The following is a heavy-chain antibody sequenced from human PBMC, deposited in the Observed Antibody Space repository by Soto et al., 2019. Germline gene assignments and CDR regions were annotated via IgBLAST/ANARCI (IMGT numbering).Heavy chain of an antibody. Sequence: GGSLRLSCAASGFTFSSYGMHWVRQAPGKGLEWVAVIWYDGSNKYYADSVKGRFTISRDNSKNTLYLQMNSLRAEDTAVYYCARDPYDFWSGYGENYDILTGPADYWGQGTLVTVSS. D-gene: IGHD3-3*01. CDR2: IWYDGSNK. J-gene: IGHJ4*02. V-gene: IGHV3-33*01. CDR1: GFTFSSYG. CDR3: ARDPYDFWSGYGENYDILTGPADY.